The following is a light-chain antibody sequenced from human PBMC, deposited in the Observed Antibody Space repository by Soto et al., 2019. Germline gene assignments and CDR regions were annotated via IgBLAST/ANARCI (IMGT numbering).Light chain of an antibody. CDR3: HQYNNYSPYT. Sequence: DIEMTQSPSTLSASVGDRVTITCRASQSISSWLAWYQQKPGKAPKLLIYDASSLASGVPSRFRGGGSRTEFTHSVSSPQPEDFATYSWHQYNNYSPYTFGRGTKLEIK. V-gene: IGKV1-5*01. CDR2: DAS. CDR1: QSISSW. J-gene: IGKJ2*01.